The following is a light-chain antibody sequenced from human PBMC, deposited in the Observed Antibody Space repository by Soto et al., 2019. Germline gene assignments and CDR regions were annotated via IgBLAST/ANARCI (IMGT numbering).Light chain of an antibody. CDR3: HQHYDLPT. CDR1: KTVLSSSNNRNY. CDR2: WSS. V-gene: IGKV4-1*01. J-gene: IGKJ5*01. Sequence: DIVMTQSPDSLPVSLGERATIKCKSSKTVLSSSNNRNYLVWYQQKSGQPTKLLIYWSSTRASGVPDRFTGSGSGTDFTPTISHIQAEDVGIYYCHQHYDLPTFGQGTRLEL.